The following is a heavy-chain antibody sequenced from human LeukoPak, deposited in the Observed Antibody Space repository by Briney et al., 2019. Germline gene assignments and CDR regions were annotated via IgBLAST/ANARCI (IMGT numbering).Heavy chain of an antibody. D-gene: IGHD2-21*01. V-gene: IGHV3-21*04. CDR1: GFTFSDWS. J-gene: IGHJ5*02. CDR3: AKDWRFLPYP. CDR2: ISSSRTYI. Sequence: GGSLRLSCAASGFTFSDWSMNWVRQAPGKGLEWVSSISSSRTYIYYAASVKGRFTISRDNAKNTLYLQMNSLRAEDTAVYYCAKDWRFLPYPWGQGTLVTVSS.